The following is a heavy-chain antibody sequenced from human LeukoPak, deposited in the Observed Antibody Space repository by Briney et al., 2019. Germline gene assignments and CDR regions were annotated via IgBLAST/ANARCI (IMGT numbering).Heavy chain of an antibody. D-gene: IGHD3-16*01. J-gene: IGHJ4*02. V-gene: IGHV3-13*01. CDR1: GYRFSTSD. CDR2: IASTGET. CDR3: VRGGEIGLDY. Sequence: GGSLRLSCAASGYRFSTSDMHWVRQASGRGLEWVSSIASTGETYYAASVKGRFTISRENAKNSLYLQMNSLRGGDTAIYHCVRGGEIGLDYWGQGALITVSS.